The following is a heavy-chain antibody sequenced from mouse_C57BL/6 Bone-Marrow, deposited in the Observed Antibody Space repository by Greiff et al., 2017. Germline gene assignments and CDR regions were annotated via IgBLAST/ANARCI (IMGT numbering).Heavy chain of an antibody. CDR1: GYTFTSYW. CDR2: IDPSDSYT. J-gene: IGHJ3*01. D-gene: IGHD1-1*01. Sequence: QVQLQQPGAELVMPGASVKLSCKASGYTFTSYWMHWVKQRPGQGLEWIGEIDPSDSYTNYNQKFKGKSTLTVDKSSNTAYLQLSSLTSEDTAVYYCTIYYYGSNAWFAYWGQGTLVTVSA. CDR3: TIYYYGSNAWFAY. V-gene: IGHV1-69*01.